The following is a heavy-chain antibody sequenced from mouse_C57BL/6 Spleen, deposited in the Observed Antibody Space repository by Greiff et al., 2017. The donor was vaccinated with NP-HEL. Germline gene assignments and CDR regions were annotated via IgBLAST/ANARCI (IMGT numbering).Heavy chain of an antibody. V-gene: IGHV1-55*01. D-gene: IGHD2-4*01. CDR1: GYTFTSYW. CDR2: IYPGSGST. Sequence: VQLQQSGAELVKPGASVKMSCKASGYTFTSYWITWVKQRPGQGLEWIGDIYPGSGSTNYNEKFKSKATLTVDTSSSTAYMQLSSLTSEDSAVYYCARVYRGLRQGDAMDYWGQGTSVTVSS. J-gene: IGHJ4*01. CDR3: ARVYRGLRQGDAMDY.